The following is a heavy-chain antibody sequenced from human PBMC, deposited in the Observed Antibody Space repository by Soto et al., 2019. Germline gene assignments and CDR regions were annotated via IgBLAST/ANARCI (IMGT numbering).Heavy chain of an antibody. V-gene: IGHV3-23*01. CDR2: ISGGGSNT. J-gene: IGHJ4*02. CDR1: GLPFSSYV. CDR3: AKDSNKYSSSLRGRYFDY. D-gene: IGHD4-4*01. Sequence: GGSLRLSCAASGLPFSSYVMSWVRQAPGKGLEWVSGISGGGSNTFYADSVKGRFTISRDNSKNTLLLQMNSLGAEDTAVYYCAKDSNKYSSSLRGRYFDYWGQGIGVTVSS.